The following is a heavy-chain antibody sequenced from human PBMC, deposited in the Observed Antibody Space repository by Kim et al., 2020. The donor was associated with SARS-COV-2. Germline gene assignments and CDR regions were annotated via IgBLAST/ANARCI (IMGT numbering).Heavy chain of an antibody. CDR3: ARTKGAAYYSGMDV. Sequence: AYSVKSRFTTSQDNSKNTLYLQMNSLRAEDTAVYYCARTKGAAYYSGMDVWGQGTTVTVSS. V-gene: IGHV3-30*01. D-gene: IGHD6-25*01. J-gene: IGHJ6*02.